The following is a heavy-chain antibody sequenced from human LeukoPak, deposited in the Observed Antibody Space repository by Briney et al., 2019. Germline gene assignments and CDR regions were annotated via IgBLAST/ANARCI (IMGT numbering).Heavy chain of an antibody. J-gene: IGHJ4*02. CDR2: ISYDGSNK. Sequence: GRSLRLSCAASGFTFSSYAMHWVRQAPGKGLEWVAVISYDGSNKYYADSVKGRFTISRDNSQNTLYLQMNSLRAEDTAVYYCARGSFQGIAAAGTIGYWGQGTLVTVSS. CDR3: ARGSFQGIAAAGTIGY. D-gene: IGHD6-13*01. CDR1: GFTFSSYA. V-gene: IGHV3-30-3*01.